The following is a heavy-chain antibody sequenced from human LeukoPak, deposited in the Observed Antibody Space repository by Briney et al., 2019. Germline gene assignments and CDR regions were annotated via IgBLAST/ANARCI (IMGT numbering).Heavy chain of an antibody. V-gene: IGHV3-66*01. Sequence: GGSLRLSCAASGFTVSSNYMSWVRQAPGKGLEWVSVIYSGGSTYHADSVKGRFTISRDNSKNTLYLQMNSLRAEDTAVYYCARDDQGAVAAYWGQGTLVTVSS. CDR1: GFTVSSNY. CDR2: IYSGGST. J-gene: IGHJ4*02. D-gene: IGHD6-19*01. CDR3: ARDDQGAVAAY.